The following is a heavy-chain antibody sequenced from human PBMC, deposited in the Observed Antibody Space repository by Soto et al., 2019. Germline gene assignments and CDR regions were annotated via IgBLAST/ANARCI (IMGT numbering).Heavy chain of an antibody. Sequence: VGSLRLSCAASGFTFSSYAMSWVRQAPGKGLEWVSAISGSGGSTYYADSVKGRFTISRDNSKNTLYLQMNSLRAEDTAVYYCAKAPYYYYGMDVWGQGTTVTVSS. CDR3: AKAPYYYYGMDV. J-gene: IGHJ6*02. CDR2: ISGSGGST. CDR1: GFTFSSYA. V-gene: IGHV3-23*01.